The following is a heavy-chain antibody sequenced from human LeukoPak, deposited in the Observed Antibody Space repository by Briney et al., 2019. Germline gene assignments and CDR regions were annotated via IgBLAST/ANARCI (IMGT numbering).Heavy chain of an antibody. CDR3: ARVGLRFLEWLLYTNYYFDY. J-gene: IGHJ4*02. V-gene: IGHV1-18*01. D-gene: IGHD3-3*01. CDR1: GYTFTSYG. Sequence: ASVKVSCKASGYTFTSYGISWVRQAPGQGLEWMGWISAYNGNTNYAQKLRGRVTMTTDTSTSTAYMELRSLRSDDTAVYYCARVGLRFLEWLLYTNYYFDYWGQGTLVTVSS. CDR2: ISAYNGNT.